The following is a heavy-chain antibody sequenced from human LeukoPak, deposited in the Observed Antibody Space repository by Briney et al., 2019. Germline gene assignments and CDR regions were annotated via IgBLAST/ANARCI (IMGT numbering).Heavy chain of an antibody. Sequence: AGGSLRLSCSASGFTFSSYAMHWVRQAPGRGLEYVSAINSNGGSTYYADSVKGRFTISRDNSKNTLYLQMSSLRAEDTAVYYCVKSRPGYYYLFDYWGQGTLVTVSS. V-gene: IGHV3-64D*09. CDR2: INSNGGST. D-gene: IGHD3-22*01. CDR3: VKSRPGYYYLFDY. J-gene: IGHJ4*02. CDR1: GFTFSSYA.